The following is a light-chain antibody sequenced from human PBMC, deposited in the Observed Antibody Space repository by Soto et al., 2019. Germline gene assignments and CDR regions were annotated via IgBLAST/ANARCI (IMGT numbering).Light chain of an antibody. V-gene: IGKV1-9*01. Sequence: DIQLTQSPSFLSASVGDRVTISCRASQGISNYLAWYQQKPGKAPKLLIHSAFTLQSGVTSRFSGSGSGTEFTLTISSLQPEDSASYYGQQRNSYPNTFGQRTRLEIK. CDR1: QGISNY. CDR2: SAF. J-gene: IGKJ5*01. CDR3: QQRNSYPNT.